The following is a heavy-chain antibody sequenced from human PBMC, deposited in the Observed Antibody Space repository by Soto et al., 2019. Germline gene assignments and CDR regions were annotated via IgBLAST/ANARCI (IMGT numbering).Heavy chain of an antibody. D-gene: IGHD2-15*01. CDR1: GGTMSGFC. CDR3: YSGAIPAHRPGFYFFYMDL. Sequence: QVELQESGPGLVRPSETLSLTCDVSGGTMSGFCWSWIRQVTGKGVARIGHGYYSRATDYNPSLNGIVTFTVSTSTSQFSLKLNSVSAADTAIYYCYSGAIPAHRPGFYFFYMDLWGKGTAFTV. CDR2: GYYSRAT. V-gene: IGHV4-59*01. J-gene: IGHJ6*03.